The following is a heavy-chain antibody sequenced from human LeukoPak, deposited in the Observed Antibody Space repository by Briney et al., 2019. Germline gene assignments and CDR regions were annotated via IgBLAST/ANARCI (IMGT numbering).Heavy chain of an antibody. D-gene: IGHD3-22*01. J-gene: IGHJ3*02. CDR2: IYYSGST. CDR3: ARGYYYDSIGYPGAFDI. Sequence: SQTLSLACTVSGGSISSGGYYWRWIRQHPGKGLEWIGYIYYSGSTYYNPSLKSRVTISVDMYKNQFSVKLSSVTAADTDVYYCARGYYYDSIGYPGAFDIWGQGTMVTVSS. V-gene: IGHV4-31*03. CDR1: GGSISSGGYY.